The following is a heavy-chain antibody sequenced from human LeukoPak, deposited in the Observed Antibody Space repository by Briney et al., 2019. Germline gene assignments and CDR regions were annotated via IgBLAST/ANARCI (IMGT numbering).Heavy chain of an antibody. V-gene: IGHV3-21*01. CDR1: GFTFSSYS. D-gene: IGHD3-9*01. CDR3: ARDALGDILTGYYFDY. Sequence: GGSLRLSCAASGFTFSSYSMNWVHQAPGKGLEWVSSISSSSSYIYYADSVKGRFTISRDNAKNSLYLQMNSLRAEDTAVYYCARDALGDILTGYYFDYWGQGTLVTVSS. J-gene: IGHJ4*02. CDR2: ISSSSSYI.